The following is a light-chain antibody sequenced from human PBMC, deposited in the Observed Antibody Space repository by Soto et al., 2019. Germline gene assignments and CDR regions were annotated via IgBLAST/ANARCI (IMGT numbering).Light chain of an antibody. J-gene: IGKJ1*01. CDR3: QQYNNWPQT. CDR1: QTVSRN. V-gene: IGKV3-15*01. CDR2: DVF. Sequence: EIVMTQSPATLSVSPGARATLSCRASQTVSRNLAWYQQRPGQAPRLLIYDVFTRAAGIPARFSGSGSGTEFTLTITSLQSEDFAVYYCQQYNNWPQTFGQGTKVDIK.